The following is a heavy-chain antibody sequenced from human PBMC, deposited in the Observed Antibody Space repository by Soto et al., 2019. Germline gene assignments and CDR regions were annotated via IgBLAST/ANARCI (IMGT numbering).Heavy chain of an antibody. CDR3: ATPQRGRYYYDSSGYRLPFDY. J-gene: IGHJ4*02. CDR2: ISGSGGST. CDR1: GFTFSSYA. Sequence: GGSLRLSCAASGFTFSSYAMSWVRQAPGKGLEWVSAISGSGGSTYYADSVKGRFTISRDNSKNTLYLQMNSLRAEDTAVYYCATPQRGRYYYDSSGYRLPFDYWGQGTLVTVSS. D-gene: IGHD3-22*01. V-gene: IGHV3-23*01.